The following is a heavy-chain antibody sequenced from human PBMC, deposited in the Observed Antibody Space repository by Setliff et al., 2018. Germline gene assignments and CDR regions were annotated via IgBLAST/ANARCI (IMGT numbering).Heavy chain of an antibody. D-gene: IGHD2-15*01. CDR1: GFTFDDYA. J-gene: IGHJ4*02. CDR3: ARDCSGGSCYDY. CDR2: ISWNSSYI. V-gene: IGHV3-9*01. Sequence: GGSLRLSCAASGFTFDDYAMHWVRQAPGKGLEWVSGISWNSSYIYYADSVKGRFTISRDNAKNSLYLQMNSLRAEDTAVYYCARDCSGGSCYDYWGQGTLVTVSS.